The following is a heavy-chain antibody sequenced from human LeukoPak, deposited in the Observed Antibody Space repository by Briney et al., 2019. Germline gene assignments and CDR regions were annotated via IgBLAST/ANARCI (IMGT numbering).Heavy chain of an antibody. V-gene: IGHV4-34*01. CDR3: ARGPRGPLSSGSYYY. Sequence: GSLRLSCVASGFTFSSYVMTWVRQAPGKGLEWIGEINHSGSTNYNPSLKSRVTISVDTSKNQFSLKLSSVTAADTAVYYCARGPRGPLSSGSYYYWGQGTLVTVSS. D-gene: IGHD3-10*02. CDR1: GFTFSSYV. CDR2: INHSGST. J-gene: IGHJ4*02.